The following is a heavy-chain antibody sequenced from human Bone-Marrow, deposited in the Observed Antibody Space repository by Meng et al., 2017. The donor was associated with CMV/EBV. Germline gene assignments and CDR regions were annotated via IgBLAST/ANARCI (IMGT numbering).Heavy chain of an antibody. CDR1: GGSISSSSYY. CDR3: ARDLLGVVGVWGV. Sequence: SETLSLTCTVSGGSISSSSYYWGWIRQPPGKGLEWIGSIYYSGSTYYNPSLKSRVTISVDTSKNQFSLKLSSVTAADTAVYYCARDLLGVVGVWGVWGQGTTVTVSS. CDR2: IYYSGST. J-gene: IGHJ6*02. D-gene: IGHD3-10*01. V-gene: IGHV4-39*07.